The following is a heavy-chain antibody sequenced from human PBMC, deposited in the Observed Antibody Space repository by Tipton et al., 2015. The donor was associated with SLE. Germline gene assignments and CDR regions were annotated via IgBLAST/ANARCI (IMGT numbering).Heavy chain of an antibody. Sequence: VQLVQSGAEVKKPGESLKISCRGSGYSFTSYWIGWVRQMPGRGLERMGIMYPGDSDARYSPSFQGQVTISVDKSISTAYLQWSSLKASDTATYYCARHSRRSWFSGFDSWGQGTLVIVSS. V-gene: IGHV5-51*01. D-gene: IGHD3-10*01. J-gene: IGHJ5*01. CDR2: MYPGDSDA. CDR3: ARHSRRSWFSGFDS. CDR1: GYSFTSYW.